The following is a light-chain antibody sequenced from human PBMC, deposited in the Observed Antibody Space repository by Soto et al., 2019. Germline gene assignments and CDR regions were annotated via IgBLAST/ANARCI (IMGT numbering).Light chain of an antibody. V-gene: IGLV1-47*01. J-gene: IGLJ1*01. CDR3: AAWDDSMSGAYV. CDR1: RSNIGSNY. Sequence: FALTQPPSASGTPRRRVTISCSGSRSNIGSNYVYWYQQLPGTAPKLLIYRNNQRPSGVPDRFSGSKSGTSASLAISGLRSEDEADYYCAAWDDSMSGAYVFGTGTKVTVL. CDR2: RNN.